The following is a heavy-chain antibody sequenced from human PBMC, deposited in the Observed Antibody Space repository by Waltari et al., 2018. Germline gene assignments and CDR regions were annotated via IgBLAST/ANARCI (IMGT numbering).Heavy chain of an antibody. J-gene: IGHJ4*02. D-gene: IGHD3-3*02. CDR3: ARELDHIKDDY. CDR1: GFTFNNYH. Sequence: EVQLVESGGGLVQPGGSLRLSCAVSGFTFNNYHMNWVRLAPGRGLEWLSYISSASNVIYYSDSVRGRFTVSRDNAKSSLFLQMNSLRAEDTAVYYCARELDHIKDDYWGQGTLVTVSS. V-gene: IGHV3-48*04. CDR2: ISSASNVI.